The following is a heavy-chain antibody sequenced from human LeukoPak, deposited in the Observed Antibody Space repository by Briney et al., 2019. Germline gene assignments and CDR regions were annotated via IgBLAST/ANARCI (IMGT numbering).Heavy chain of an antibody. CDR3: ARDPNRLADYGGDYFDH. CDR1: GFTFSTYA. Sequence: GGSLRLSCAASGFTFSTYAMSWVRQAPGKGLEWVSGISGSSGSTFYADSVKGRFTISRDNSKNTLSLEMNTLRPEDTALFYCARDPNRLADYGGDYFDHWGQGTLVTVSS. J-gene: IGHJ4*02. V-gene: IGHV3-23*01. D-gene: IGHD4-23*01. CDR2: ISGSSGST.